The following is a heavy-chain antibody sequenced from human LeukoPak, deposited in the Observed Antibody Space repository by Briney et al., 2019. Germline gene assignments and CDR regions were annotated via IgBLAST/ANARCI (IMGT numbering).Heavy chain of an antibody. CDR3: ARDGGNSGYHYWYYFDY. Sequence: LETLSLTCTVYGGSIRSYYWTWIRQPAGKGMEWIGRIYSSGSTNYNPSLKSRVTMPVDTSKNQFSLKLSSVTAADTAVYYCARDGGNSGYHYWYYFDYWGQGTLVTVSS. V-gene: IGHV4-4*07. CDR2: IYSSGST. J-gene: IGHJ4*02. CDR1: GGSIRSYY. D-gene: IGHD3-22*01.